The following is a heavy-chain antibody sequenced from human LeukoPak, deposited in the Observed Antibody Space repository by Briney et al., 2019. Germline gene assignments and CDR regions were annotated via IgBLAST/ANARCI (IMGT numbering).Heavy chain of an antibody. CDR1: GFTFSSYG. CDR2: IWYDGSNK. Sequence: GGSLRLSCAASGFTFSSYGMHWVRQAPGKGLEWVAVIWYDGSNKYYADSVKGRFTISRDNSKNTLYLQMNSLRAEDTAVYYCARDPRPWIVAPYFDYWGQGTLVTVSS. J-gene: IGHJ4*02. V-gene: IGHV3-33*01. D-gene: IGHD5-12*01. CDR3: ARDPRPWIVAPYFDY.